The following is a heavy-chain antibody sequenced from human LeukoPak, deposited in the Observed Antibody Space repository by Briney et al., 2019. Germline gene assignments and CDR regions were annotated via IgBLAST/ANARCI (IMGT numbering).Heavy chain of an antibody. V-gene: IGHV1-2*02. D-gene: IGHD3-22*01. Sequence: ASVKVSCKTSGYTFTGYYVHWVRQAPGQGLEWMGWINPNSGGTNYAQKFQGRVTMTRDTSISTAYMELSRLRSDDTAVYYCARVSTPEYYYDSSGYSHFDYWGQGTLVTVSS. CDR2: INPNSGGT. CDR1: GYTFTGYY. CDR3: ARVSTPEYYYDSSGYSHFDY. J-gene: IGHJ4*02.